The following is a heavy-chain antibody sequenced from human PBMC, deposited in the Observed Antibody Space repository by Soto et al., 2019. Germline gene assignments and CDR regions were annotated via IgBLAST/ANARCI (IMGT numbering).Heavy chain of an antibody. V-gene: IGHV3-21*01. D-gene: IGHD3-10*01. CDR2: ISSSSNSI. Sequence: EVQLVESGGGLVKPGGSLRLSCAASGFTFSSYSMNWVRQAPGKGLEWASSISSSSNSIYYADSVKGRFTISRDNAKNSLYLQMNSLRAEDTAVYYCVREGYGSGGGYFDYWGRGTLVTVSS. J-gene: IGHJ4*02. CDR1: GFTFSSYS. CDR3: VREGYGSGGGYFDY.